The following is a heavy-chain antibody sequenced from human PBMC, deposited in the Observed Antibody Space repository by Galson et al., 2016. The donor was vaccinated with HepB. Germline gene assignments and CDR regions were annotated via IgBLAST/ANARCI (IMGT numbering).Heavy chain of an antibody. V-gene: IGHV3-33*01. D-gene: IGHD3-22*01. CDR3: ARGAAYYDSSGHPDY. Sequence: GLDWVAVVWYDESNEFYADSVKGRFVISRDKSKNILYLQMNSLRAEDTGLYYCARGAAYYDSSGHPDYWGHGTLVTVPS. CDR2: VWYDESNE. J-gene: IGHJ4*01.